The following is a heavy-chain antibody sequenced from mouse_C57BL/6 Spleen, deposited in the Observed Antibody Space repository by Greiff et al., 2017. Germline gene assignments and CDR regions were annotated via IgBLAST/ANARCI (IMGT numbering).Heavy chain of an antibody. Sequence: EVQVVESGTVLARPGASVKMSCKTSGYTFTSYWMHWVKQRPGQGLEWIGAIYPGNSDTSYNQKFKGKAKLTAVTSASTAYMELSSLTNEDSAVYYCITTVVATRNYFDYWGQGTTLTVSS. J-gene: IGHJ2*01. CDR2: IYPGNSDT. V-gene: IGHV1-5*01. CDR1: GYTFTSYW. CDR3: ITTVVATRNYFDY. D-gene: IGHD1-1*01.